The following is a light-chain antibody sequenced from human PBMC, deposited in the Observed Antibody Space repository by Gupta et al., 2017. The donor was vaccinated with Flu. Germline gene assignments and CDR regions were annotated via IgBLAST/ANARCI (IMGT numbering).Light chain of an antibody. V-gene: IGKV4-1*01. Sequence: LGERATINCKSSQSRLYSTNDKNYLAWYQQKPGQPPKLLIYWASTREAGVPDRFSGSGSGTDFTLTINSLVAEDVAVYYCQQYYSTPYTFGQGTKVEIK. CDR3: QQYYSTPYT. CDR1: QSRLYSTNDKNY. J-gene: IGKJ2*01. CDR2: WAS.